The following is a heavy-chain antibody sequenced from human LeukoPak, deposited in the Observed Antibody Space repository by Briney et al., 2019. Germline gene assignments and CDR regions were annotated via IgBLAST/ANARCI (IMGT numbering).Heavy chain of an antibody. D-gene: IGHD5-12*01. Sequence: GGSLRLCCAAAGFTFSSYWMHWVRQAPGKGLVLVSRINGDGSNTDYADSVKGRFTISRDNAKNTLYLQMNSLTAEDTAVYYCARDRGYQMVDPWGQGTLVTVSS. CDR2: INGDGSNT. V-gene: IGHV3-74*01. J-gene: IGHJ5*02. CDR1: GFTFSSYW. CDR3: ARDRGYQMVDP.